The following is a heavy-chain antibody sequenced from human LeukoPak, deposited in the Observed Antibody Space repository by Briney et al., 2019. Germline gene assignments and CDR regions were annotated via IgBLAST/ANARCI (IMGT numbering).Heavy chain of an antibody. Sequence: SETLSLTCTVSGGSVSSTTYHWGWIRQPPGKGLEWIGSIYYTGSTYYHPSLKSRVTISVDTSKNQFSLNLGSVTAADTAVYYCARHFLDHNQWLVDYWGQGTLVTVSS. CDR2: IYYTGST. D-gene: IGHD6-19*01. V-gene: IGHV4-39*01. J-gene: IGHJ4*02. CDR3: ARHFLDHNQWLVDY. CDR1: GGSVSSTTYH.